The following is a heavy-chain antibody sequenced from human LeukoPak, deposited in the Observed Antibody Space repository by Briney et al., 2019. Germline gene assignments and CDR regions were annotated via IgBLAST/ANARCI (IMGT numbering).Heavy chain of an antibody. CDR3: ASKTGPTGGYFDY. CDR1: GFTFDDYA. Sequence: GGSLRLSCAASGFTFDDYAMHWVRQAPGKGLEWVAFIRYDGISKFYADSVKGRFTISRDNSKNTLSLQMNSLRAEDTAVYYCASKTGPTGGYFDYWGQGTLVTVSS. CDR2: IRYDGISK. V-gene: IGHV3-30*02. J-gene: IGHJ4*02. D-gene: IGHD1-26*01.